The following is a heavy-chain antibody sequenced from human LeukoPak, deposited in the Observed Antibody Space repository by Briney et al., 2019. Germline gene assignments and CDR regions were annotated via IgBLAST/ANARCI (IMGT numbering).Heavy chain of an antibody. CDR2: ISWGGGSA. J-gene: IGHJ6*02. V-gene: IGHV3-43*01. CDR3: AKDRPRGSYAKISSLGMDV. D-gene: IGHD3-16*01. CDR1: GFTFDDYT. Sequence: GGSLRLSCAASGFTFDDYTMRWVRQAPGKGLGWGSLISWGGGSAYYADSVRGRVTISRDNSKNSLYLHMHSLRTEDTAFYYCAKDRPRGSYAKISSLGMDVWGQGTTVTVSS.